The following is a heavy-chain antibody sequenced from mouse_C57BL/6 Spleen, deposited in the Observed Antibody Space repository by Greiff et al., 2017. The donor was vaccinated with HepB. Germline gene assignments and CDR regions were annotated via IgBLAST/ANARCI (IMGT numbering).Heavy chain of an antibody. D-gene: IGHD2-14*01. Sequence: QVQLKESGAELVRPGASVKLSCKASGYTFTDYYINWVKQRPGQGLEWIARIYPGSGNTYYNEKFKGKATLTAEKSSSTAYMQLSSLTSEDSAVYFCARQVREGYFDVWGTGTTVTVSS. J-gene: IGHJ1*03. CDR1: GYTFTDYY. CDR3: ARQVREGYFDV. CDR2: IYPGSGNT. V-gene: IGHV1-76*01.